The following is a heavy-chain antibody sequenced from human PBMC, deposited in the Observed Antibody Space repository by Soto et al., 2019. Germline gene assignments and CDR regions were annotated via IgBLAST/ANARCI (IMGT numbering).Heavy chain of an antibody. Sequence: GSLRLSCAASGFTFSSYEMNWVRQAPGKGLEWVSYISSSGSTIYYADSVKGRFTISRDNAKNSLYLQMNSLRAEDTAVYYCARDYYDFWSGYYLGPFDYWGQGTLVTVSS. CDR2: ISSSGSTI. D-gene: IGHD3-3*01. J-gene: IGHJ4*02. CDR3: ARDYYDFWSGYYLGPFDY. V-gene: IGHV3-48*03. CDR1: GFTFSSYE.